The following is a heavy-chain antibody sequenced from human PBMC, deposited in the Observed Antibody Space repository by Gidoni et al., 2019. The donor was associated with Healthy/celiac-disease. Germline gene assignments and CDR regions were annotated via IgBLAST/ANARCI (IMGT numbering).Heavy chain of an antibody. V-gene: IGHV3-48*03. CDR2: ISSSGSTI. J-gene: IGHJ3*02. CDR3: AISSLYCSSTSCRAHDAFDI. Sequence: EVQLVESGGGLVQPGGSLRLSCAASGFTFSSYEMNWVRQAPGKGLELVSYISSSGSTIYYADSVKGRFTISRDNAKNSLYLQMNSLRAEDTAVYYCAISSLYCSSTSCRAHDAFDIWGQGTMVTVSS. CDR1: GFTFSSYE. D-gene: IGHD2-2*01.